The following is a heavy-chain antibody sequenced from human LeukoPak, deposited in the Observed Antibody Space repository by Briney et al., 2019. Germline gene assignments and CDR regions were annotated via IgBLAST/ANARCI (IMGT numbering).Heavy chain of an antibody. D-gene: IGHD3-10*01. V-gene: IGHV3-23*01. Sequence: GGSLRLSCAASGFTFSSYGMSWVRQAPGKGLEWVSAISGSGGSTYYADSVKGRFTISRDNSKNTLYLQMNSLRAEDTAVYYCAKVSGHGSGEIDYRGQGTLVTVSS. CDR3: AKVSGHGSGEIDY. CDR2: ISGSGGST. J-gene: IGHJ4*02. CDR1: GFTFSSYG.